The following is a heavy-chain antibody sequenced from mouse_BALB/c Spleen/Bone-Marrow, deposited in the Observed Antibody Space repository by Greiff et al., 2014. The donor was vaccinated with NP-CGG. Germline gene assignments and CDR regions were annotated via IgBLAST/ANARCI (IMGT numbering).Heavy chain of an antibody. Sequence: VQLQQSGPQGVKPGASVKISCKTSGYTFTEYTMHWVKQSHGKSLEWVGGINPNNGGTTYNQKFKGKATLTVDESSSTAYMELRSLTSEDSAVYYCARSYGYERSWFAYWGQGTLVTVSA. CDR3: ARSYGYERSWFAY. J-gene: IGHJ3*01. CDR2: INPNNGGT. CDR1: GYTFTEYT. V-gene: IGHV1-18*01. D-gene: IGHD2-2*01.